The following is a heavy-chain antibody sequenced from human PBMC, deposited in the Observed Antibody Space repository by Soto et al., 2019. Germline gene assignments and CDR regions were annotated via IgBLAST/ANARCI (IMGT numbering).Heavy chain of an antibody. V-gene: IGHV3-23*01. J-gene: IGHJ1*01. D-gene: IGHD4-17*01. CDR3: ARDYGESGY. Sequence: EVQILQSGGGLVQPGESLRLSCAASGFTFTTYAMTWIRQAPGKGQEWVASISGSGRSANYSDSAKGRFVLSRDNSKNTVFLEMTSLRVGDSAVYFCARDYGESGYWGQGTLVTVSS. CDR1: GFTFTTYA. CDR2: ISGSGRSA.